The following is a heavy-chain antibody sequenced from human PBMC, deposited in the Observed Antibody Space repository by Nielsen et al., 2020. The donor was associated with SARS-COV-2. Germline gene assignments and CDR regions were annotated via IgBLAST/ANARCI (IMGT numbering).Heavy chain of an antibody. V-gene: IGHV5-51*01. CDR1: GYSFTSYW. Sequence: GESLKISCQGSGYSFTSYWIGWVRQMPGKGLEWMGIIYPGDSDTRYSPSFQGQVTISADKSISTAYLQWSSLKASDTAMYYCARGGQWIQLWSYFDYWGQGTLVTVSS. J-gene: IGHJ4*02. CDR3: ARGGQWIQLWSYFDY. D-gene: IGHD5-18*01. CDR2: IYPGDSDT.